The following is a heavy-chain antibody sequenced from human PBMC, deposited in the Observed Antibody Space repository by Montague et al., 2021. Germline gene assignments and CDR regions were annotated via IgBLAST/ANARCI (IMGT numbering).Heavy chain of an antibody. V-gene: IGHV4-59*01. CDR2: IYYSRRT. J-gene: IGHJ6*02. D-gene: IGHD1-14*01. CDR3: AVTNPYYYYGMGV. Sequence: SETLSLTCSVSGASISDYYWSWIRQPPGRGLEWIGYIYYSRRTNYNPSLKGRVTISVDTSKNQSSLKLSSVTAADTAFYYCAVTNPYYYYGMGVWGQGTTVTVSS. CDR1: GASISDYY.